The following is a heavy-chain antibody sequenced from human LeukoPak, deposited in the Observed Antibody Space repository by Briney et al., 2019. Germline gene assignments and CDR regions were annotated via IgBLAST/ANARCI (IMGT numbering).Heavy chain of an antibody. CDR1: GGSNSSGDYY. Sequence: PSQTLSLTCTVSGGSNSSGDYYWSWIRQPPGKGLEWIGYIYYSGSTYYNPSLKSRVTISVDTSKNQFSLKLSSVTAADTAVYYCARVKRIVVVPAARPNWFDPWGQGTLVTVSS. J-gene: IGHJ5*02. CDR3: ARVKRIVVVPAARPNWFDP. CDR2: IYYSGST. D-gene: IGHD2-2*01. V-gene: IGHV4-30-4*08.